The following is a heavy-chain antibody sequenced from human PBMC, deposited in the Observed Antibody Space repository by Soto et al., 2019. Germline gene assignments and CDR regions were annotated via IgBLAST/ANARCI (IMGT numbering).Heavy chain of an antibody. D-gene: IGHD1-7*01. CDR3: AKSMGTYGGGMDV. CDR2: VSGSGGRK. Sequence: PGGSLRLSWAASGFIFTIYGLTWVRQVPGKRLERVSGVSGSGGRKYHPESVNGRFNLSRDNSNHTMYLTMNRLRADETDVYYCAKSMGTYGGGMDVWGQGTTVTVSS. V-gene: IGHV3-23*01. CDR1: GFIFTIYG. J-gene: IGHJ6*02.